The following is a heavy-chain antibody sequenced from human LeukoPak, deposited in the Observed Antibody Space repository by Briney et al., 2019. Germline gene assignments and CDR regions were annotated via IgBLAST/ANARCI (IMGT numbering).Heavy chain of an antibody. CDR2: ISSSSSYI. CDR1: GFTFSSYS. J-gene: IGHJ3*02. CDR3: ARDRPRYSSSWHTDAFDI. D-gene: IGHD6-13*01. Sequence: GGSLRLSCAASGFTFSSYSMNWVRQAPGKGLEWVSSISSSSSYIYYADSVKGRFTISRDNAKNSLYLQMNSLRAEDTAVYYCARDRPRYSSSWHTDAFDIWGQGTMVTVSS. V-gene: IGHV3-21*01.